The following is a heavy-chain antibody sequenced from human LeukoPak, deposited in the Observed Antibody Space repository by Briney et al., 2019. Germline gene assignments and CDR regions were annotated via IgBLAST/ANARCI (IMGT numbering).Heavy chain of an antibody. Sequence: SETLSLTCTVSGGSISPYYWSWIRQPPGKGLEWIGYIYYSGSTSYNPSLKSRVTISVDTSKNQFSLKLSSVTAADTAVYYCARYYYDASGYPHYFDYWGEGTLVTVSS. V-gene: IGHV4-59*08. D-gene: IGHD3-22*01. CDR2: IYYSGST. CDR1: GGSISPYY. J-gene: IGHJ4*02. CDR3: ARYYYDASGYPHYFDY.